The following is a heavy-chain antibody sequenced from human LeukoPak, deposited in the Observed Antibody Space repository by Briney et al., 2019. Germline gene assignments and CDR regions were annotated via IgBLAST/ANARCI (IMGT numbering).Heavy chain of an antibody. V-gene: IGHV1-46*01. CDR1: GYTFTRYY. Sequence: ASVKVSCKASGYTFTRYYMHWVRQAPGQGLEWMGIINPSGGSTNYAQKFQGRVTMTRDTSISTVYMEMSSLRSEDPAVNYCASGLGRTAMITRGGVRFDYWGQGTLVSVSS. CDR3: ASGLGRTAMITRGGVRFDY. D-gene: IGHD5-18*01. J-gene: IGHJ4*02. CDR2: INPSGGST.